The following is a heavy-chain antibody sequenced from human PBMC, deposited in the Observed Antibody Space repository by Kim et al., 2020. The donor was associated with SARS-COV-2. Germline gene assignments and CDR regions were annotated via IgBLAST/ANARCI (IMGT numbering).Heavy chain of an antibody. D-gene: IGHD5-18*01. CDR1: GGSISSSSYY. Sequence: SETLSLTCTVSGGSISSSSYYWGWIRQPPGKGLEWIGSIYYSGSTYYNPSLKSRVTISVDTSKNQFSLKLSSVTAADTAVYYCARLERGYSYDDPDAFD. V-gene: IGHV4-39*01. J-gene: IGHJ3*02. CDR2: IYYSGST. CDR3: ARLERGYSYDDPDAFD.